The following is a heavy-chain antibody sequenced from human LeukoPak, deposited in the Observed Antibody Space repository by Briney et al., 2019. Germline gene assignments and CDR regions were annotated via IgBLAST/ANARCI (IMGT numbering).Heavy chain of an antibody. CDR3: ARPAYYYGSGSGAFDI. J-gene: IGHJ3*02. CDR1: GGSISSSSYY. V-gene: IGHV4-39*07. CDR2: IYYSGST. Sequence: SETLSLTCTVSGGSISSSSYYWGWIRQPPGKGLEWIGSIYYSGSTYYNPSLKSRVTISVDTSKNQFSLKLSSVTAADTAVYYCARPAYYYGSGSGAFDIWGQGTMVTDSS. D-gene: IGHD3-10*01.